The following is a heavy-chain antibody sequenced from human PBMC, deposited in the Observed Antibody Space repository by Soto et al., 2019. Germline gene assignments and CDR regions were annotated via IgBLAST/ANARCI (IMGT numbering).Heavy chain of an antibody. CDR1: GYSVSSNSAG. D-gene: IGHD1-26*01. V-gene: IGHV6-1*01. J-gene: IGHJ4*01. Sequence: SHTLSLPCAIPGYSVSSNSAGWSWVRQSPSRGLEWLGRTYYRSKWYYEYAVSVRGRITINPDTSKNQYSLQLNSVTPEDTAVYFCARGEQYSGRIFDYWGQGTLVTVSS. CDR2: TYYRSKWYY. CDR3: ARGEQYSGRIFDY.